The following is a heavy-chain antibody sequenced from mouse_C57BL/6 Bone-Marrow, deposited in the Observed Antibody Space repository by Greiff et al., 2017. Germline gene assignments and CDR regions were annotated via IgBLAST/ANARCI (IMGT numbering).Heavy chain of an antibody. CDR3: AIVYYGNSAAWLAY. CDR1: GYTFTSYW. Sequence: QVQLQQSGAELVMPGASVKLSCKASGYTFTSYWMHWVKQRPGQGLEWIGEIDPSGSYTNYNQKFKGKSTLTVDKSSSTAYMQLSSLTSEDSAVYYCAIVYYGNSAAWLAYWGQGTLVTVSA. D-gene: IGHD2-1*01. V-gene: IGHV1-69*01. J-gene: IGHJ3*01. CDR2: IDPSGSYT.